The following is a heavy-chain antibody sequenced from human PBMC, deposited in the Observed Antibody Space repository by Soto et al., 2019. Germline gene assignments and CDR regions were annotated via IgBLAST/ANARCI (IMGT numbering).Heavy chain of an antibody. CDR3: ARPYSD. Sequence: EVQLVESGGGLVQPGGSLRLSCAASGFSFSNYLMTWVRQAPGKGLEWVASINQDGSEKYYVDSVKGRFTTSRDNAKNSLYLQMNSLSAEDTAVYYCARPYSDWGQGTLVTVSS. CDR1: GFSFSNYL. D-gene: IGHD2-15*01. CDR2: INQDGSEK. J-gene: IGHJ4*02. V-gene: IGHV3-7*03.